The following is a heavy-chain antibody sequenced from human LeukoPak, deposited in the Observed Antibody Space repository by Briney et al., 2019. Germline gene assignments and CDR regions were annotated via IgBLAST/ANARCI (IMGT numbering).Heavy chain of an antibody. CDR2: ISYDGSNK. Sequence: PGRSLSLSCAASGFSFSSDGMHWVRQAPGKGLEWVAVISYDGSNKFYADSVRRRFTISRDTSNNILYLQMNSLRAEDTVVYYCAIVHYYDSCGYLEYWGQGTLVTVSS. CDR1: GFSFSSDG. CDR3: AIVHYYDSCGYLEY. V-gene: IGHV3-30*03. J-gene: IGHJ4*02. D-gene: IGHD3-22*01.